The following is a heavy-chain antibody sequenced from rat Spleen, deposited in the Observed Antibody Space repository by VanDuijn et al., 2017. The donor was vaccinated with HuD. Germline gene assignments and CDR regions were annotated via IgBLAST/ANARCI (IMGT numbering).Heavy chain of an antibody. CDR3: VRLLGAPDWYFDF. J-gene: IGHJ1*01. V-gene: IGHV5S23*01. CDR2: INTGGVNT. Sequence: EVQLVESGGGLVQPGRSLKLSCAVSGFTFSNSAMAWVRQAPTKGLEWVASINTGGVNTYYRGSVKGRFTISRDNAKSTLYLQMDSLRSEDTATYYCVRLLGAPDWYFDFWGPGTMVTVSS. D-gene: IGHD5-1*01. CDR1: GFTFSNSA.